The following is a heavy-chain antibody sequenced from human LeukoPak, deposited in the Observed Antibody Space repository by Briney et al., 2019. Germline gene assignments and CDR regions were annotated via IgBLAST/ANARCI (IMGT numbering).Heavy chain of an antibody. V-gene: IGHV3-7*01. CDR3: ARGPTMKMDV. CDR1: GFTFSSDW. J-gene: IGHJ6*04. CDR2: IKEDGSEK. Sequence: GGSLRLSCAASGFTFSSDWMSWVRQAPGKGLEWVANIKEDGSEKYYVDSVKGRFTISRDNAKNSLYLQMNSLRVEDTAVYYCARGPTMKMDVWGKGTTVTVSS. D-gene: IGHD3-22*01.